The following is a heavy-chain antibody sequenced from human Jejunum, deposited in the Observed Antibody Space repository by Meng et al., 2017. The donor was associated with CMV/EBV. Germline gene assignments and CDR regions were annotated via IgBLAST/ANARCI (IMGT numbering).Heavy chain of an antibody. Sequence: EVQLVESGGGLVQPGGSLRLSCAASEFSFSISWMSWVRQAPGKGLEWVANIKEDGSVKYYVDSVKGRFSISRDNAKNSLYLQMNSLRAEDTAVYYCANGVRGGFWGRGTLVTVSS. CDR1: EFSFSISW. D-gene: IGHD4-17*01. CDR2: IKEDGSVK. J-gene: IGHJ2*01. CDR3: ANGVRGGF. V-gene: IGHV3-7*02.